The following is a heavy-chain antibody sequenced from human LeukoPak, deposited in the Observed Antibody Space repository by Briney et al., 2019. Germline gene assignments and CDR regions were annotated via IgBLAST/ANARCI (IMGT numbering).Heavy chain of an antibody. D-gene: IGHD2-15*01. V-gene: IGHV4-59*08. J-gene: IGHJ4*02. CDR2: IYYNGDTVST. CDR3: AGHGRLADFDC. CDR1: GDSITIYY. Sequence: SETLSLTCTVSGDSITIYYWSWIRQPPGKGLEWIGYIYYNGDTVSTNYNPSLKSCVSMSVDTSKNQFSLKVNSVTAADTAVYYCAGHGRLADFDCWGQGTLVTVSS.